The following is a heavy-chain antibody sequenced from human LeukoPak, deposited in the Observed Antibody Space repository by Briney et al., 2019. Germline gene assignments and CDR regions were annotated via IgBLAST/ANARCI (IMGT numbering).Heavy chain of an antibody. Sequence: ASVKVSCKASGYSCITYFIHWMRQAPGQDLEWLGWINPHNGDIKYAQKFHGRVSMTRDTPINTVYMELSSLISDDTAVYYCARQYDSSGSIWGQGTMVTVSS. D-gene: IGHD3-22*01. J-gene: IGHJ3*02. V-gene: IGHV1-2*02. CDR3: ARQYDSSGSI. CDR2: INPHNGDI. CDR1: GYSCITYF.